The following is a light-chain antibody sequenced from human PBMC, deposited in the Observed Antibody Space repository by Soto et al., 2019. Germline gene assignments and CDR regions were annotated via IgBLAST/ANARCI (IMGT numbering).Light chain of an antibody. J-gene: IGKJ1*01. CDR2: GAS. CDR3: QQYNNWRT. V-gene: IGKV3-15*01. Sequence: KVMTHSPATLSVSKGEGATLSCRASQSVSSKLAWYQQKPGQAPRLLIYGASTRATGIPARFSGSGSGTEFTLTISSLQSEDFAVYYCQQYNNWRTFGQGTKVDI. CDR1: QSVSSK.